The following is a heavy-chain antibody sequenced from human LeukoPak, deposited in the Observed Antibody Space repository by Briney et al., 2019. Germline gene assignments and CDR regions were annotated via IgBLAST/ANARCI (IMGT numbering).Heavy chain of an antibody. J-gene: IGHJ6*03. CDR1: GGSISSYY. Sequence: PSETLSLTCTVSGGSISSYYWSWIRQPAGKGLEWIGRIYTSGSTNYNPSLKSRVTMSVDTSKNQFSLKLSSVTAADTAVYYYARASGHGAPYYYYMDVWGKGTTVTVSS. V-gene: IGHV4-4*07. CDR2: IYTSGST. CDR3: ARASGHGAPYYYYMDV.